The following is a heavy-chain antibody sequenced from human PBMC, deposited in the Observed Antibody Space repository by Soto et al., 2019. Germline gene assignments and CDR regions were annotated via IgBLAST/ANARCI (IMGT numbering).Heavy chain of an antibody. CDR2: IIPIFGTA. CDR3: ARDLGIAVAGTLSFTSDS. V-gene: IGHV1-69*13. J-gene: IGHJ4*02. Sequence: SVKVSCKACGGTFSSYAISWVRHAPGQGLEWMGGIIPIFGTANYVHKFQGRVTITADESTSKAYMELSSLRSEVTAVYYCARDLGIAVAGTLSFTSDSWGQGTMVTVSS. D-gene: IGHD6-19*01. CDR1: GGTFSSYA.